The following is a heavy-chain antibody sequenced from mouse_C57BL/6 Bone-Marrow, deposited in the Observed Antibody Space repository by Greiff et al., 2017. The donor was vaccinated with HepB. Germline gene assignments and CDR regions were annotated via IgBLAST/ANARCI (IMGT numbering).Heavy chain of an antibody. Sequence: QVQLQQSGAELVRPGASVKLSCTASGYTFTSYGICWVKQRPGQGLEWIGEIYPRSGNTYYTEKFKGKATMTTDKADSTSYMELSMLTSEDSAVYFCARGRMGIDAGYDEDDWGQGTTVTVSS. CDR1: GYTFTSYG. CDR2: IYPRSGNT. V-gene: IGHV1-81*01. J-gene: IGHJ2*01. CDR3: ARGRMGIDAGYDEDD. D-gene: IGHD2-10*02.